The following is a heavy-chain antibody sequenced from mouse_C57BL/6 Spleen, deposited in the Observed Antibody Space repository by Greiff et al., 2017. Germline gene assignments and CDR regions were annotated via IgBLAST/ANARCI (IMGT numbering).Heavy chain of an antibody. CDR1: GYTFTSYW. Sequence: QVQLQQPGAELVKPGASVKMSCKASGYTFTSYWITWVKQRPGQGLEWIGDIYPGSGSTNYNEKFKSKATLTVDTSSSTAYMQRSSLTAEDSAVYDCARHDGVLDYWGQGTTLTVSS. CDR2: IYPGSGST. CDR3: ARHDGVLDY. J-gene: IGHJ2*01. D-gene: IGHD2-3*01. V-gene: IGHV1-55*01.